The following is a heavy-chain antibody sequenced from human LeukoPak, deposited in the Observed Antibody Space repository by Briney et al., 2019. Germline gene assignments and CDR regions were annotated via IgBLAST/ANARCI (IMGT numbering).Heavy chain of an antibody. CDR3: ARSTCSGGSCSIDY. Sequence: SETLSLTCTVSGGSISSGSYYWSWIRQPAGKGLECLGRIYTSGSAKYNPSLRSRVTISVDMSKNQFSLNLSSVTAADTAVYYCARSTCSGGSCSIDYWGQGTLVTVSS. V-gene: IGHV4-61*02. J-gene: IGHJ4*02. D-gene: IGHD2-15*01. CDR1: GGSISSGSYY. CDR2: IYTSGSA.